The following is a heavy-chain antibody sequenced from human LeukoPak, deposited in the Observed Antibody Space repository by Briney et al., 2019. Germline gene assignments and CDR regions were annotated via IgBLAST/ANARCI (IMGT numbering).Heavy chain of an antibody. J-gene: IGHJ4*02. CDR1: GYTFTSYG. CDR3: ARDKVRGVKSHASDY. Sequence: GASVNVSCTASGYTFTSYGISWVRQAPGQGLEWMGWISAYNGNTNYAQKFQGRVTMTRDTSTSTVYMELSSLRSEDTAVYYCARDKVRGVKSHASDYWGQGTLVTVSS. CDR2: ISAYNGNT. D-gene: IGHD3-10*01. V-gene: IGHV1-18*01.